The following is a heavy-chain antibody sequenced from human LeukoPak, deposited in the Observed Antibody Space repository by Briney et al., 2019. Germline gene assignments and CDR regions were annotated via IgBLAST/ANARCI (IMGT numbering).Heavy chain of an antibody. J-gene: IGHJ4*02. D-gene: IGHD3-22*01. CDR3: AKSSSGGTDFDY. CDR2: ISGSGGST. Sequence: GGSLRLSCAASGFTFSSYAMSWVRQAPGKGLEWVSAISGSGGSTYYADSVRGRFTISRDNSKNTLYLQMNSLRAEDTAVYYCAKSSSGGTDFDYWGQGTLVTVSS. V-gene: IGHV3-23*01. CDR1: GFTFSSYA.